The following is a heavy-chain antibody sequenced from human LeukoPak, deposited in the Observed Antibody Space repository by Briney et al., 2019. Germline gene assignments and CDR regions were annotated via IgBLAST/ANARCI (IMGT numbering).Heavy chain of an antibody. CDR2: INHSGST. J-gene: IGHJ6*03. V-gene: IGHV4-34*01. D-gene: IGHD6-13*01. CDR1: GGSFSRYY. Sequence: PSETLSLTCAVYGGSFSRYYWTWIRQPPGKGLEWIGEINHSGSTYYNPSLKSRVTISVDTSKNQFSLKLSSVTAADTAVYYCARADYSSTWSHDYYYMDVWGKGTTVTVSS. CDR3: ARADYSSTWSHDYYYMDV.